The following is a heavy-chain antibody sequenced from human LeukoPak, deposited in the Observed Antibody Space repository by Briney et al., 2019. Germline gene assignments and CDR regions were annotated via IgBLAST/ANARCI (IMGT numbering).Heavy chain of an antibody. CDR2: IYHSGST. J-gene: IGHJ4*02. D-gene: IGHD6-13*01. CDR3: ARDVFAGIAAAGYFDY. Sequence: SETLSLTCTVSGYSISSGYFWGWIRQPPGKGLECIGTIYHSGSTYYNPSLKSRVTISVDTSKNQFSLQLNSVTPEDTAVYYCARDVFAGIAAAGYFDYWGQGTLVTVSS. CDR1: GYSISSGYF. V-gene: IGHV4-38-2*02.